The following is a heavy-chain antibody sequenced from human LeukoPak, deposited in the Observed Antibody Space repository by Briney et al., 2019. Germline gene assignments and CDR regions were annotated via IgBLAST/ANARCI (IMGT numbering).Heavy chain of an antibody. V-gene: IGHV3-23*01. CDR3: AKVGVVVVAAKGLDY. J-gene: IGHJ4*02. CDR1: GFTFSSYW. Sequence: PGGSLRLSCAASGFTFSSYWMHWVRQAPGKGLEWVSAISGSGGSTYYADSVKGRFTISRDNSKNTLYLQMNSLRAEDTAVYYCAKVGVVVVAAKGLDYWGQGTLVTVSS. CDR2: ISGSGGST. D-gene: IGHD2-15*01.